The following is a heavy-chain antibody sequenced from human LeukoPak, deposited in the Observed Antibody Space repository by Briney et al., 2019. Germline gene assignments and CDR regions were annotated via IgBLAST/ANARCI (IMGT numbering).Heavy chain of an antibody. D-gene: IGHD3-22*01. Sequence: PGGSLRLSCAVSGFSVSDTPMTWVRQAPGKGLEWVSILYSGGNTYYGDSVKGRFTISRDNSKNTLYLQMNSLRAEDTAVYYCAKDQHYYDSRDAFDIWGQGTMVTVSS. CDR3: AKDQHYYDSRDAFDI. J-gene: IGHJ3*02. CDR2: LYSGGNT. V-gene: IGHV3-53*01. CDR1: GFSVSDTP.